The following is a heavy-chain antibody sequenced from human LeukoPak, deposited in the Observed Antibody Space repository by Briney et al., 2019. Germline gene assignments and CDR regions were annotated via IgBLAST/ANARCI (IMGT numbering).Heavy chain of an antibody. Sequence: GGSLRLSCAASGFTFSNAWMSWVRQAPGKGPEWVAFIPYDETNKYYADSVKGRFTISRDKSKNTLYLQMNSLRPEDTAVYYCTNGPSKDGYNYSFDYWGQGTLVTVSS. CDR3: TNGPSKDGYNYSFDY. D-gene: IGHD5-24*01. V-gene: IGHV3-30*02. J-gene: IGHJ4*02. CDR1: GFTFSNAW. CDR2: IPYDETNK.